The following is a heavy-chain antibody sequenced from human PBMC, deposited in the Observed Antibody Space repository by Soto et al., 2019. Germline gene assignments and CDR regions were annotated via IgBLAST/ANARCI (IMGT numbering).Heavy chain of an antibody. CDR2: ISSSSSTI. CDR1: GFTFSSYS. J-gene: IGHJ4*02. D-gene: IGHD3-10*01. CDR3: ARDGGITMVRGVLDY. V-gene: IGHV3-48*01. Sequence: EVQLVESGGGLVQPGGSLRLSCAASGFTFSSYSMNWVRQAPGKGLEWVSYISSSSSTIDYADSVKGRFTISRDNAKNSLYLQMNSLRAEDTAVYYCARDGGITMVRGVLDYWGQGTLVTVSS.